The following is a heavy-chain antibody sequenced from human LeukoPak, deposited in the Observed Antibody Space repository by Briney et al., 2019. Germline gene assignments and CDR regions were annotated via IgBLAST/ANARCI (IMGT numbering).Heavy chain of an antibody. D-gene: IGHD2-2*01. CDR2: INHSGST. Sequence: SETLSLTCAVYGGSFRGYYWSWIRQSPGKGLEWIGEINHSGSTNYNPSLKSRVTISVDTSKNQFSLKLSSVTAADTAVYYCARGYCSSTSCYAVAFDIWGQGTMVTVSS. V-gene: IGHV4-34*01. J-gene: IGHJ3*02. CDR1: GGSFRGYY. CDR3: ARGYCSSTSCYAVAFDI.